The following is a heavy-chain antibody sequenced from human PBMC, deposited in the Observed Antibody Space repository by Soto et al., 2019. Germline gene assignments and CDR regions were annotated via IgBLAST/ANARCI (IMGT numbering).Heavy chain of an antibody. CDR1: GFPFSKYW. CDR3: GKTPRRGGFDS. V-gene: IGHV3-7*03. Sequence: PGGSLRLSCAASGFPFSKYWMSWVRQAPGKGLEWVANIKDDGGQQYYVDSVKGRFTISRDNAENSLYLHMSSLRVEDTAVYYCGKTPRRGGFDSWGQGTVVTVSS. D-gene: IGHD3-16*01. J-gene: IGHJ4*02. CDR2: IKDDGGQQ.